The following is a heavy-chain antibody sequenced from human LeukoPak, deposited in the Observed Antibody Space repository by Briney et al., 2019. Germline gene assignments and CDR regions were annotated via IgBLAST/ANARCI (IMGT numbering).Heavy chain of an antibody. CDR3: AKGYGGLIDY. D-gene: IGHD4-23*01. CDR1: GFTFSSYA. V-gene: IGHV3-30*04. Sequence: PGRSLRLSCAASGFTFSSYAMHWVRQAPGKGLEWVAVISYDGSNKYYADSVKGRFTISRDNSKNTLYLQMNSLRAEDTAVYYCAKGYGGLIDYWGQGTLVTVSS. J-gene: IGHJ4*02. CDR2: ISYDGSNK.